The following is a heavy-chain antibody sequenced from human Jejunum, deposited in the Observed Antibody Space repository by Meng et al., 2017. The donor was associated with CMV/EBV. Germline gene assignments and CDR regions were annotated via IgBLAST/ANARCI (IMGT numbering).Heavy chain of an antibody. CDR3: AGGRVRGVVITGQLDY. V-gene: IGHV3-23*03. Sequence: GYTVCHFAMSWVRQTPGKGLGWVSGIDYGGNKIYYADSMQARFIISRDSSSNTLYLQMNSLTVEDTATYYCAGGRVRGVVITGQLDYWGQGTLVTVSS. D-gene: IGHD3-10*01. CDR2: IDYGGNKI. CDR1: GYTVCHFA. J-gene: IGHJ4*02.